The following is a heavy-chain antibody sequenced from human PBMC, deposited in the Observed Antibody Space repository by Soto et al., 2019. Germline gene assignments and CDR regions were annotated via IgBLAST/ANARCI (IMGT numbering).Heavy chain of an antibody. D-gene: IGHD3-10*01. CDR1: GGSISSSSYY. Sequence: SETLSLTCTVSGGSISSSSYYWGWIRQPPGKGLEWIGSIYYSGSTYYNPSLKSRVTISVDTSKNQFSLKLSSVTAADTAVYYCARNKWFGEFAKYYYGMDVWGQGTTVTVSS. CDR2: IYYSGST. CDR3: ARNKWFGEFAKYYYGMDV. J-gene: IGHJ6*02. V-gene: IGHV4-39*01.